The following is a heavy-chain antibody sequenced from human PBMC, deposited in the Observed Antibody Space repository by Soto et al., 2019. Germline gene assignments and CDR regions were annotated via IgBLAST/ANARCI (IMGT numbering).Heavy chain of an antibody. D-gene: IGHD3-3*01. CDR2: ISAYNGKT. CDR3: ATVDIIRRGFFDY. V-gene: IGHV1-18*01. Sequence: ASVKVSCKASGYTFTSYGIRWVRQAPGQGLEWMGWISAYNGKTNYAQKLQGRVTMTTDTSTSTAYMELRSLRSDDTAAYYCATVDIIRRGFFDYWGQGTLLTVSS. J-gene: IGHJ4*02. CDR1: GYTFTSYG.